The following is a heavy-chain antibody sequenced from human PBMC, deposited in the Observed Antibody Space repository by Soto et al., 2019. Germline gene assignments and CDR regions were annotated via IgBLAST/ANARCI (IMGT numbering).Heavy chain of an antibody. V-gene: IGHV1-18*01. J-gene: IGHJ3*02. D-gene: IGHD2-2*02. Sequence: ASVKVSCKPSGYTFTSSGISWVRQAPGLGLEWMGWISGYNGNTNYAQKFRGRVTMTTDTSTTTAYMEVRSLRADDTAVYYCARAPGYCNSTVCYIDTFDIWGQGTMVTVSS. CDR3: ARAPGYCNSTVCYIDTFDI. CDR1: GYTFTSSG. CDR2: ISGYNGNT.